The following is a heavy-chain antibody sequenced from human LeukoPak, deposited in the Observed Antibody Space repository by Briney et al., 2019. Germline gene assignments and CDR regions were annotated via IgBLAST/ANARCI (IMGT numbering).Heavy chain of an antibody. CDR3: AKEAPYGDPLLYNWFDP. J-gene: IGHJ5*02. CDR2: ISGSGGST. D-gene: IGHD4-17*01. CDR1: GFTFSSYA. Sequence: GGSLRLSCAASGFTFSSYAMSWVRQAPGKGLEWVSAISGSGGSTYYADSVKGRFTISRDNSKNTLYLQMNSLRAEDTAVYYFAKEAPYGDPLLYNWFDPWGQGTLVTVSS. V-gene: IGHV3-23*01.